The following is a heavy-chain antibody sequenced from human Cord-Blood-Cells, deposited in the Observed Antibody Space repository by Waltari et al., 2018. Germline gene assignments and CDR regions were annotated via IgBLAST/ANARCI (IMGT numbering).Heavy chain of an antibody. CDR1: GFTFSSYS. CDR3: ARDYYDSSGYAYYYYYYGMDV. Sequence: EVQLVESGGGWVQPGGSPRPSCAASGFTFSSYSMNWVRQAPGKGPEWVSYISSSSSTIYYADSVKGRFTISRDNAKNSLYLQMNSLRDEDTAVYYCARDYYDSSGYAYYYYYYGMDVWGQGTTVTVSS. D-gene: IGHD3-22*01. J-gene: IGHJ6*02. CDR2: ISSSSSTI. V-gene: IGHV3-48*02.